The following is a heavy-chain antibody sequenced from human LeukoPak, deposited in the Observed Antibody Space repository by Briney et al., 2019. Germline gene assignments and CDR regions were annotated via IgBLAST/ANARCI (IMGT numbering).Heavy chain of an antibody. CDR2: ISGSGGST. Sequence: GGSLRLSCAASGFTFSSYAMSWVRQAPGKGLEWVSAISGSGGSTYYADSVKGRFTISRDNSKNTLYLQMNSLRAEDTAVYYCTGVLRYFDWLFDYWGQGTLVTVSS. J-gene: IGHJ4*02. CDR1: GFTFSSYA. D-gene: IGHD3-9*01. CDR3: TGVLRYFDWLFDY. V-gene: IGHV3-23*01.